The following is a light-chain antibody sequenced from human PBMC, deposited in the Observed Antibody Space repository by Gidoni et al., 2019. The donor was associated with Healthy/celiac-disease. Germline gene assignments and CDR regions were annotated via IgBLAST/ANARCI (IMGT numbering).Light chain of an antibody. Sequence: DIVLTQSPGTLSLSPGERATLSCRASQSVSSSYLAWYQQKPGQDPRLLIYGASSRATGIPDRFSGSGSGTDFTLTISRLEPEDFAVYYCQQYGSSPPITFGQGTRLEIK. V-gene: IGKV3-20*01. J-gene: IGKJ5*01. CDR3: QQYGSSPPIT. CDR1: QSVSSSY. CDR2: GAS.